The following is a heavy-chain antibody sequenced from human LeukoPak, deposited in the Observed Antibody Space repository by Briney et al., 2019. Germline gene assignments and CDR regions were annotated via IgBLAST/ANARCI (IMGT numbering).Heavy chain of an antibody. CDR2: ISSSSSYI. Sequence: GGSLRLSCAASGFTFSSYSMNWVRQAPGKGLEWVSSISSSSSYIYYADSVKGRFTISRDNSKNTLYLQMNSLRAEDTAVYYCAKDRVVVVTAIYWFDPWGQGTLVTVSS. V-gene: IGHV3-21*01. CDR1: GFTFSSYS. CDR3: AKDRVVVVTAIYWFDP. D-gene: IGHD2-21*02. J-gene: IGHJ5*02.